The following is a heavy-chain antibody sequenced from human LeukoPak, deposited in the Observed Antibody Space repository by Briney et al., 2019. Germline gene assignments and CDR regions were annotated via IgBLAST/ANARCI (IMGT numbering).Heavy chain of an antibody. Sequence: SETLSLTCTASGGSISSSSYYWGWIRQPPGKGLEWIGSIYYSGSTYYNPSLKSRVTISVDTSKSQFSLNLSSVTAADTAVYYCARWDSGSGRAWFDPWGQGTLVTVSS. J-gene: IGHJ5*02. CDR1: GGSISSSSYY. V-gene: IGHV4-39*07. CDR3: ARWDSGSGRAWFDP. D-gene: IGHD3-10*01. CDR2: IYYSGST.